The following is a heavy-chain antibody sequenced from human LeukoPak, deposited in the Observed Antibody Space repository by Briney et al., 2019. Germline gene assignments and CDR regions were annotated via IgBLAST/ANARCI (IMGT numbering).Heavy chain of an antibody. D-gene: IGHD6-19*01. V-gene: IGHV4-59*12. CDR1: GGSISSYY. CDR3: ARARNRLVNWFDP. J-gene: IGHJ5*02. CDR2: IYYSGST. Sequence: SETLSLTCTVSGGSISSYYWSWIRQPPGKGLEWIGYIYYSGSTNHNPSLKSRVTISVDTSKNQFSLKLSSVTAADTAVYYCARARNRLVNWFDPWGQGTLVTVSS.